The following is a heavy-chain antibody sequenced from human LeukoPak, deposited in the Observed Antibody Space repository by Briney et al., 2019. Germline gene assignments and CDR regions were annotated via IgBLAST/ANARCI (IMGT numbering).Heavy chain of an antibody. V-gene: IGHV4-61*01. D-gene: IGHD5-18*01. J-gene: IGHJ4*02. CDR3: ARDQGNSYGGGGHIDY. CDR2: IYYSGST. CDR1: GGSVSSGSYY. Sequence: SETLSLTCTVSGGSVSSGSYYWSWIRQPPGKGLEWIGYIYYSGSTNYNPSLKSRVTISVDTSKNQSSLKLSSVTAADTAVYYCARDQGNSYGGGGHIDYWGQGTLVTVSS.